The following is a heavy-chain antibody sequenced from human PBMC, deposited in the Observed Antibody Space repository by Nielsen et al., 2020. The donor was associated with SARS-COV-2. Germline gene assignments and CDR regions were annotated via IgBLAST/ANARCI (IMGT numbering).Heavy chain of an antibody. CDR3: ARVKIVKSPQIDY. D-gene: IGHD3-16*02. Sequence: SETLSLTCAVYGGSFSGYYWSWIRQPPGKGLEWIGEINHSGSTNYNPSLKSRVTISVDTSKNQFSLKLSSVTAADTAVYYCARVKIVKSPQIDYWGQGTLVTVSS. CDR1: GGSFSGYY. J-gene: IGHJ4*02. V-gene: IGHV4-34*01. CDR2: INHSGST.